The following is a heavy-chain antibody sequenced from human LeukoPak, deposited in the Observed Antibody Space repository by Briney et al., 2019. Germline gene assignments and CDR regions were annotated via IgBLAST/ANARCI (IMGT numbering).Heavy chain of an antibody. J-gene: IGHJ4*02. V-gene: IGHV1-18*01. CDR3: ARGEGYYGSGSPAIDY. CDR2: ISAYNGNT. Sequence: ASVKVSCKASGYTFTSYGISWVRQAPGQGLEWMGWISAYNGNTNYAQKLQGGVTMTTDTSTSTAYMELRSLRSDDTAVYYCARGEGYYGSGSPAIDYWGQGTLVTVSS. D-gene: IGHD3-10*01. CDR1: GYTFTSYG.